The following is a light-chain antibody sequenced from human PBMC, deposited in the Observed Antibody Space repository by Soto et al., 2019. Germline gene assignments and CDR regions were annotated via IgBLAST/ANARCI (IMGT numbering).Light chain of an antibody. V-gene: IGKV3-20*01. CDR3: QQYYSTPSWT. CDR1: QSVSSSY. CDR2: GAS. Sequence: IVLAQSPGTLSFSPGEIATLSFRASQSVSSSYLAWYQQKPGQAPRLLIYGASSRATGIPDRFSGSGSGTDFTLTISSLQAEDVAVYYCQQYYSTPSWTFGQGTKVDIK. J-gene: IGKJ1*01.